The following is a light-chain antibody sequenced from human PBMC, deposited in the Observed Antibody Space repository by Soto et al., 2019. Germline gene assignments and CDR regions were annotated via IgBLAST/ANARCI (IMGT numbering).Light chain of an antibody. CDR1: QSVSSN. CDR3: QQYNNGPPGT. J-gene: IGKJ1*01. Sequence: EIVMTQSPATLSVSPGERATLSCRASQSVSSNLAWYQQKPGQAPRLLLYGASTRATGIPARFSGSGSGTEFTLTISSLQSEDFAVYYCQQYNNGPPGTFGQGTKVEIK. V-gene: IGKV3-15*01. CDR2: GAS.